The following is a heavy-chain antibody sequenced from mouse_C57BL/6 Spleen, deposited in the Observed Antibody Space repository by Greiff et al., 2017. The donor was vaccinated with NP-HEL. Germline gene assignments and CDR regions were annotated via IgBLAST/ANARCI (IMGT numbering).Heavy chain of an antibody. CDR3: AMGGYDGAMDY. J-gene: IGHJ4*01. Sequence: QVQLQQPGAELVKPGASVKLSCKASGYTFTSYWMQWVKQRPGQGLEWIGEIDPSDSYTNYNQKFKGKATLTVDTSSSTAYMQLSSLTSEDSAVYYCAMGGYDGAMDYWGQGTSVTVSS. CDR2: IDPSDSYT. CDR1: GYTFTSYW. V-gene: IGHV1-50*01. D-gene: IGHD2-2*01.